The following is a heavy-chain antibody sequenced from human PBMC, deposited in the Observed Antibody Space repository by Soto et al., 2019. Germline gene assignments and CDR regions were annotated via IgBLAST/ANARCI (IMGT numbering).Heavy chain of an antibody. Sequence: VSVKVSCKASGYTFTGYYMHWVRQAPGQGVEWMGWINPNSGGTNYAQKFQGRVTMTRDTSISTAYMELSRLRSDDTAVYYCARKAWIQLWSTRDYYYGMDVWGQGTTVTVSS. J-gene: IGHJ6*02. CDR3: ARKAWIQLWSTRDYYYGMDV. CDR1: GYTFTGYY. V-gene: IGHV1-2*02. CDR2: INPNSGGT. D-gene: IGHD5-18*01.